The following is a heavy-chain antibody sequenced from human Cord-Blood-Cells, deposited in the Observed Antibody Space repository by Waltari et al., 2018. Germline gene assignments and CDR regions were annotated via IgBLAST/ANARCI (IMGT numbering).Heavy chain of an antibody. V-gene: IGHV3-64*01. CDR1: GFTFSSYA. D-gene: IGHD3-16*01. CDR2: ICSNGGST. J-gene: IGHJ4*02. Sequence: EVQLVESGGGLVQPGGSLRLSCAASGFTFSSYAMPWVRQAPWKGLEYVSAICSNGGSTYYANSVKGRFTISRDKSKNTLYLQMGSLRAEDMAVYYCARGDGGFDYWGQGTLVTVSS. CDR3: ARGDGGFDY.